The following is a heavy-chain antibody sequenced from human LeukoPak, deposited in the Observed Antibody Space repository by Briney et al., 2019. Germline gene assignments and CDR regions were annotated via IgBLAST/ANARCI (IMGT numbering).Heavy chain of an antibody. CDR1: GGSISDYY. V-gene: IGHV4-59*08. Sequence: SETLSLTCTVSGGSISDYYWSWIRQPPGRGLEWIGYINYSGSTNYNPSLKSRVAISVDTSKNQFSLKVTSVTAADTAVYYCARLNGGYWGQGTLVTVSS. CDR3: ARLNGGY. J-gene: IGHJ4*02. CDR2: INYSGST.